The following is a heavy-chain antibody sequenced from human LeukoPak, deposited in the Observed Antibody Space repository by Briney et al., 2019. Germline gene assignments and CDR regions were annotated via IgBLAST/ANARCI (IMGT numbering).Heavy chain of an antibody. V-gene: IGHV4-34*01. J-gene: IGHJ4*02. CDR2: INHSGST. CDR3: ARFRPAAILDFDY. Sequence: SETLSLTCAVYGGSFSGYYWSWIRQPPGKGLEWIGEINHSGSTNYNPSLKSRVTISVDTSKNQFSLKLSSVTAADTAVYYCARFRPAAILDFDYWGQGTLVTVSS. D-gene: IGHD2-2*01. CDR1: GGSFSGYY.